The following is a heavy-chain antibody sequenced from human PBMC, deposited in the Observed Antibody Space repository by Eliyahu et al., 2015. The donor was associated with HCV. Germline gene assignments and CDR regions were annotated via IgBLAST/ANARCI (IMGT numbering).Heavy chain of an antibody. J-gene: IGHJ4*02. Sequence: QVQLQESGPGLVKPSGTLSLTCTVSGXXISSYYWXWIRXPPGKGLXXXXYXYYSGNTNYNPXLKSRVTISVDTSKNQFSLKLSSVTAADTAVYYCARSSQSSGWYVGYYFDYWGQGTLVTVSS. V-gene: IGHV4-59*08. D-gene: IGHD6-19*01. CDR3: ARSSQSSGWYVGYYFDY. CDR1: GXXISSYY. CDR2: XYYSGNT.